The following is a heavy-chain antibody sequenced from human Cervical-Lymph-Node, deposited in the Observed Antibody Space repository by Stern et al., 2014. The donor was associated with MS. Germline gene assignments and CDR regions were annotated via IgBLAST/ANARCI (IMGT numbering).Heavy chain of an antibody. D-gene: IGHD2-15*01. Sequence: EVHLVESGGGLVKPGGSLRLSCVASQLPVSNVWMSWVRQAPGKGLEWVGRIKSEIDGGTAECAAPAKGRFTISRDDSQNILYLQMNSLQTEDTAVYYCTREWFCRSGSCFYAFEIWGQGTMVNVS. CDR1: QLPVSNVW. CDR2: IKSEIDGGTA. CDR3: TREWFCRSGSCFYAFEI. V-gene: IGHV3-15*01. J-gene: IGHJ3*02.